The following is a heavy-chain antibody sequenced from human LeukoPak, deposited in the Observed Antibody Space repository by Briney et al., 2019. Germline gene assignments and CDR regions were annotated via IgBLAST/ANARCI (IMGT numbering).Heavy chain of an antibody. CDR1: GGSISSGGYY. CDR3: ARTRGYSGYEDFDY. CDR2: IYYSGST. J-gene: IGHJ4*02. Sequence: SQTLSLTCTVSGGSISSGGYYWSWIRQHPGKGLEWIGYIYYSGSTYYNPSLKSRVTISVDTSKNQFSLKLCSVTAADTAVYYCARTRGYSGYEDFDYWGQGTLVTVSS. V-gene: IGHV4-31*03. D-gene: IGHD5-12*01.